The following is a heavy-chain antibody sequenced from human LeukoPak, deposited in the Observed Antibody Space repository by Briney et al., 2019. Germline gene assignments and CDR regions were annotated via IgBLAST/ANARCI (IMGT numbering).Heavy chain of an antibody. V-gene: IGHV3-7*01. Sequence: GGSLRLSCAVSGFSFRDYWMSWVRQAPGKGLEWGANIDSDGREKYYVDSVEGRFTISRDNAKNSLYLRMNSLRAEDTAVYYCARDLSPSYYYGSGSYYYWGQGTLVTVSS. J-gene: IGHJ4*02. CDR1: GFSFRDYW. CDR3: ARDLSPSYYYGSGSYYY. CDR2: IDSDGREK. D-gene: IGHD3-10*01.